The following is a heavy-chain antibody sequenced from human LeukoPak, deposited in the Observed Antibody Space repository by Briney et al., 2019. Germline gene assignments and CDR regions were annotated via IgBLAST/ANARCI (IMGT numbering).Heavy chain of an antibody. D-gene: IGHD3-16*01. CDR2: IIPIFGIA. Sequence: SVKVSCKASGGTFSSYAISWVRQAPGQGLEWMGRIIPIFGIANYAQKFQGRVTITADKSTSTAYMELSSLRSEDTAVYYCASGLPGGARHYDYWGQGTLVTVSS. CDR3: ASGLPGGARHYDY. V-gene: IGHV1-69*04. J-gene: IGHJ4*02. CDR1: GGTFSSYA.